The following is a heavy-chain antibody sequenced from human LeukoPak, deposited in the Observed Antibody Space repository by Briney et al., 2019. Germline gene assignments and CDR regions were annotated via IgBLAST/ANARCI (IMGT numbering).Heavy chain of an antibody. V-gene: IGHV3-20*04. CDR1: GFTFDDYG. CDR2: INWNGGST. CDR3: ARDKEVGATTAFDI. D-gene: IGHD1-26*01. Sequence: GGSLRLSCAASGFTFDDYGMSWVRQAPGKGLEWVSGINWNGGSTGYADSVKGRFTISRDNAKNSLYLQMNSLRAEDTALYYCARDKEVGATTAFDIRGQGTLVTLSS. J-gene: IGHJ3*02.